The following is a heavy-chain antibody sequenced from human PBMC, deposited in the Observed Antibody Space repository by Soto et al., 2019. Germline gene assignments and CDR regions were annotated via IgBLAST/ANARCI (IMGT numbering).Heavy chain of an antibody. D-gene: IGHD3-22*01. J-gene: IGHJ3*02. V-gene: IGHV1-69*13. CDR3: AREQYYYDISAYYHPAFDI. CDR2: IIPIFGTA. Sequence: SSVKVSCKASGGTFSTYAITWVRQAPGQGLEWMGGIIPIFGTANYAQKFQGRVTVTADESTSTAYMELSSYMELSSLRFDDTAVYYFAREQYYYDISAYYHPAFDIWGQGKMVTVS. CDR1: GGTFSTYA.